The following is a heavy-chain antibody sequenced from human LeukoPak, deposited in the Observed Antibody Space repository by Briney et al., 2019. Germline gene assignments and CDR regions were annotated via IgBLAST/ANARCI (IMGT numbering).Heavy chain of an antibody. D-gene: IGHD3-22*01. Sequence: SETLSLTCTVSGGSISSYYWGWIRQPPGKGLEWIGSIYYSGSTYYNPSLKSRVTISVDTSKNQFSLKLSSVTAADTAVYFCARGPYSYDSSGAFDIWGQGTMVTVSS. CDR2: IYYSGST. V-gene: IGHV4-39*01. CDR3: ARGPYSYDSSGAFDI. J-gene: IGHJ3*02. CDR1: GGSISSYY.